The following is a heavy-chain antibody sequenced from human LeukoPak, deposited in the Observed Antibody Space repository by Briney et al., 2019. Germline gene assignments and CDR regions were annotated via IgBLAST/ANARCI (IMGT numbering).Heavy chain of an antibody. CDR3: APYDYVWGSYRY. J-gene: IGHJ4*02. Sequence: GGSLRLSCAASGFTFSSYTMSWVRQAPGKGLEWVSAISGSGGSTYYADSVKGRFTISRDNSKNTLYLQMNSLRAEGTAVYYCAPYDYVWGSYRYWGQGTLVTVSS. D-gene: IGHD3-16*02. CDR2: ISGSGGST. CDR1: GFTFSSYT. V-gene: IGHV3-23*01.